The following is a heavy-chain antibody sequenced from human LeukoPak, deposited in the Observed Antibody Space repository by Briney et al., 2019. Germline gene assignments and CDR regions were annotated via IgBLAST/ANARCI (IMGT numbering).Heavy chain of an antibody. Sequence: GGSLRLSCAAAGFTFSKYAMSWVRQAPGKGLECVSTISGSGGGTDYADSVKGRFTISRDNSRNTLFLQMNSLRAEDTAVYYCAGGYSHFDYWGQGTLVTASS. J-gene: IGHJ4*02. D-gene: IGHD5-18*01. CDR1: GFTFSKYA. CDR2: ISGSGGGT. CDR3: AGGYSHFDY. V-gene: IGHV3-23*01.